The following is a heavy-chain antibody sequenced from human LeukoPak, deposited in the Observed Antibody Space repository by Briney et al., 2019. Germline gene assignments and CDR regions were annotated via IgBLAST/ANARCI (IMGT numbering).Heavy chain of an antibody. V-gene: IGHV3-30*18. CDR1: GFTFSSYG. J-gene: IGHJ6*02. CDR2: ISYDGSNN. D-gene: IGHD6-13*01. Sequence: GGSLRLSCAASGFTFSSYGMHWVRQAPGKGLEWVAVISYDGSNNYYADSVKGRFTISRDNSKNTLYLQMNSLRAEDTAVYYCAKASIAAADNGMDVWGQGTTVTVSS. CDR3: AKASIAAADNGMDV.